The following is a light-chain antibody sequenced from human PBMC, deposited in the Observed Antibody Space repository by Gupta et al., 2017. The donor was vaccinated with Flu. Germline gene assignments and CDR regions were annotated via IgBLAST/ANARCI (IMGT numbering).Light chain of an antibody. CDR3: KSRDSSGNHYV. J-gene: IGLJ1*01. V-gene: IGLV3-19*01. CDR2: GKN. Sequence: SSELTQDPAVSVALGQTVRITCQGDSLRSYYASWYQQKPGQAPLLVIYGKNNRPSGIPDRFSASSSGNIESLTITGAQAEDEADYYCKSRDSSGNHYVFGTGTKVTVL. CDR1: SLRSYY.